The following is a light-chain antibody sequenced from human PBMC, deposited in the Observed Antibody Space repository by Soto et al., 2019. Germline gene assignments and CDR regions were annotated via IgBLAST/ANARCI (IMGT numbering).Light chain of an antibody. CDR2: EVS. Sequence: QSALTQPASVSASPGQSITISCTGTNNDIGSYDYVSWYQQHPGKAPKLMISEVSNRPSGVSNRFSGSKSGNTASLTISGLQAEDEADYYCSSYTSSSTLVFGGGTKLTVL. CDR1: NNDIGSYDY. CDR3: SSYTSSSTLV. J-gene: IGLJ3*02. V-gene: IGLV2-14*01.